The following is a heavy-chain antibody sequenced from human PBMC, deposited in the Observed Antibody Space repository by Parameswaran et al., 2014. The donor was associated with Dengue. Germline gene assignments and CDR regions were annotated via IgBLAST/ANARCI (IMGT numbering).Heavy chain of an antibody. J-gene: IGHJ5*02. CDR3: ARLGALVWFGEIDP. Sequence: VRQMPRERGWSGVSYISSSGSTIYYADSVKGRFTISRDNAKNSLYLQMNSLRAEDTAVYYCARLGALVWFGEIDPRGQGTLVTVSS. CDR2: ISSSGSTI. V-gene: IGHV3-48*03. D-gene: IGHD3-10*01.